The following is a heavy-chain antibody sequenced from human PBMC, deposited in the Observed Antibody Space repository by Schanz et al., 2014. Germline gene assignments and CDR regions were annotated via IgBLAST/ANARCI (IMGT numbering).Heavy chain of an antibody. Sequence: EVQLVESGGGLVKPGGSLRLSCAASGFTFSSYSMNWVRQVPGKGLEWLSYIATSSSTRHYADSVKGRVTISRDNAKNSVSLQMRRLRVEDTAVYYCASGVHVSSLQKGLQFWGRGILVIVSS. CDR1: GFTFSSYS. V-gene: IGHV3-48*01. CDR2: IATSSSTR. CDR3: ASGVHVSSLQKGLQF. D-gene: IGHD3-10*01. J-gene: IGHJ1*01.